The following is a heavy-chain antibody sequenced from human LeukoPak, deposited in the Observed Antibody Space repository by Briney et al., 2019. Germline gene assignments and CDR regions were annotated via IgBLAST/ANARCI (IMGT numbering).Heavy chain of an antibody. CDR2: SDPEDGET. CDR3: ATPPPRYDSSGYTHYYYMDV. CDR1: GYTLTELS. J-gene: IGHJ6*03. Sequence: ASVKVSCKVSGYTLTELSMHWVRQAPGKGLEWMGGSDPEDGETIYAQKFQGRVTMTEDTSTDTAYMELSSLRSEDTAVYYCATPPPRYDSSGYTHYYYMDVWGKGTTVTVSS. V-gene: IGHV1-24*01. D-gene: IGHD3-22*01.